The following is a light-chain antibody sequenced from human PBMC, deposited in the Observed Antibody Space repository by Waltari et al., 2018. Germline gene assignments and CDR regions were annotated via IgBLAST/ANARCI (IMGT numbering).Light chain of an antibody. V-gene: IGKV6-21*01. CDR1: QSIGSS. CDR2: YAS. CDR3: QQYSGPPYN. J-gene: IGKJ2*01. Sequence: EIVLTQSPDFQSVTPKERVTITCRASQSIGSSLHWYQQKPDQSPKLLIKYASQSFSGVPSKFSGSGSGTDFTLTINSLEAEDAALYFCQQYSGPPYNFGQGTRLEIK.